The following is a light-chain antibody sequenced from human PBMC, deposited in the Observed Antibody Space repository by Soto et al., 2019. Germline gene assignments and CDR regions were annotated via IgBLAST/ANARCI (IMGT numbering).Light chain of an antibody. J-gene: IGLJ1*01. CDR1: SSDVGGYNY. CDR2: EVN. CDR3: SSYAGSSNV. Sequence: VLTQPPSSSGSPGQSVAISCTGTSSDVGGYNYVSWYQQHPGKAPKLMIYEVNKRPSGVPDRFSGSKSGNTASLTVSGLQAEDEADYYCSSYAGSSNVFGTGTKVTVL. V-gene: IGLV2-8*01.